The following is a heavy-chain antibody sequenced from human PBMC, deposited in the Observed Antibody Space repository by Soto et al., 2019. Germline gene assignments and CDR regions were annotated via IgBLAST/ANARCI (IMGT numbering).Heavy chain of an antibody. V-gene: IGHV4-34*01. CDR2: INHSGST. D-gene: IGHD6-6*01. Sequence: SETLSLTCAVYGGSFSVYYWSWIRQPPGKGLEWIGEINHSGSTNYNPSLKSRVTISVDTSKNQFSLKLSSVTAADTAVYYCASSQGSSCYNWLDPWGQGTLVTVYS. J-gene: IGHJ5*02. CDR3: ASSQGSSCYNWLDP. CDR1: GGSFSVYY.